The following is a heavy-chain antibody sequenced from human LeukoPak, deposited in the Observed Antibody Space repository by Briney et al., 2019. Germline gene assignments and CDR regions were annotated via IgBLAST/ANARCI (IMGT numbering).Heavy chain of an antibody. D-gene: IGHD2-2*01. V-gene: IGHV3-30*18. CDR2: ISYDGSNK. CDR1: GFTFSSYG. Sequence: GRSLRLSCAASGFTFSSYGMQWVRQAPGKGLEWVAVISYDGSNKYYADSVKGRFTISRDNSKNTLYLQMNSLRAEDTAVYYCAKDTRIVVVPAASPYYYYGMDVWGQGTTVTVSS. CDR3: AKDTRIVVVPAASPYYYYGMDV. J-gene: IGHJ6*02.